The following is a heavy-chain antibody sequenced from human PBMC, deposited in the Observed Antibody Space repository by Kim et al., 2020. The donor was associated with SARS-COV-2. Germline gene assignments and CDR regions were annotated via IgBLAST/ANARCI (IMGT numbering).Heavy chain of an antibody. Sequence: ASVKVSCKASGYTFTSYYMHWVRQAPGQGLEWMGLINPSGGSTSYAQKFQGRVTMTRDTSTSTVYMELSSLRSEDTAVYYCARDLVGCSGGSCYFRIDVWGQGTTVTVSS. CDR1: GYTFTSYY. J-gene: IGHJ6*02. CDR2: INPSGGST. D-gene: IGHD2-15*01. V-gene: IGHV1-46*01. CDR3: ARDLVGCSGGSCYFRIDV.